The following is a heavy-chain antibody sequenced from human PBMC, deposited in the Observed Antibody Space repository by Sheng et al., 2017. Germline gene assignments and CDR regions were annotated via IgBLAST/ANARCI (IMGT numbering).Heavy chain of an antibody. CDR2: ISSSSSYI. Sequence: EVQLVESGGGLVKPGGSLRLSCAASGFTFSSYSMNWVRQAPGKGLEWVSSISSSSSYIYYADSVKGRFTISRDNAKNSLYLQMNSLRAEDTAVYYCVRSGYCSGGSCYWQYFQHWGQGTLVTVSS. D-gene: IGHD2-15*01. CDR3: VRSGYCSGGSCYWQYFQH. CDR1: GFTFSSYS. J-gene: IGHJ1*01. V-gene: IGHV3-21*01.